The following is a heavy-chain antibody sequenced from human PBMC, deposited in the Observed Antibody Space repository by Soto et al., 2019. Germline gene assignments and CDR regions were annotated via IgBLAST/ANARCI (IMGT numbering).Heavy chain of an antibody. CDR2: IYYSGST. J-gene: IGHJ5*02. D-gene: IGHD2-8*01. CDR3: ARGGDYCTNGVCYSRRFDP. Sequence: SETLSLTCTVSGGSISSYYWSWIRQPPGKGLEWIGYIYYSGSTNYNPSLKSRVTISVDTSKNQFSLKLSSVTAADTAVYYCARGGDYCTNGVCYSRRFDPWGQGTLVTVSS. CDR1: GGSISSYY. V-gene: IGHV4-59*01.